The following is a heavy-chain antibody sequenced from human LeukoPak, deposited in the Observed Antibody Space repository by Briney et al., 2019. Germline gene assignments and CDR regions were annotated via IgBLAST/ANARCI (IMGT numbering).Heavy chain of an antibody. J-gene: IGHJ4*02. CDR3: ARGGSYGFDY. D-gene: IGHD1-26*01. CDR2: IYTTGST. V-gene: IGHV4-4*07. Sequence: SETLSLTCTVSGGSISSYYWTWIRQPAGKGLEWIGRIYTTGSTNYNPSLNSRVTMSVDTSKNQFSLKLSSVTAADTAVYYCARGGSYGFDYWGQGTLVTVSS. CDR1: GGSISSYY.